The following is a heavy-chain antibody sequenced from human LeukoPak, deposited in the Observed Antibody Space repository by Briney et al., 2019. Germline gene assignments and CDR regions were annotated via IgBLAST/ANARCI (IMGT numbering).Heavy chain of an antibody. V-gene: IGHV3-23*01. CDR2: ISPRSDSA. D-gene: IGHD3-3*01. J-gene: IGHJ2*01. CDR1: GFTFSSYS. Sequence: GGSLRLSYAASGFTFSSYSMNWVRQAPGKGLEWVSVISPRSDSAFYADSLRGRFTISRDNSKNTLFLQMSSLRAEDTAVYYCAKGPRVFGVVLGLDWYFDLWGRGTLVTVSS. CDR3: AKGPRVFGVVLGLDWYFDL.